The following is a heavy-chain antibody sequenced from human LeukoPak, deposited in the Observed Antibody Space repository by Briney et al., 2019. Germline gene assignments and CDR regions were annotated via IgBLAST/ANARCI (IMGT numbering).Heavy chain of an antibody. Sequence: ASVKVSCKASGHTFTGYYMHWVRQAPGQGLEWMGWINPNSGGTNYAQKFQGRVTMTRDTSISTAYMELSRLRSDNTAVYYCARGALRMIVVVNPLLIYWGQGTLVTVSS. J-gene: IGHJ4*02. CDR1: GHTFTGYY. V-gene: IGHV1-2*02. D-gene: IGHD3-22*01. CDR2: INPNSGGT. CDR3: ARGALRMIVVVNPLLIY.